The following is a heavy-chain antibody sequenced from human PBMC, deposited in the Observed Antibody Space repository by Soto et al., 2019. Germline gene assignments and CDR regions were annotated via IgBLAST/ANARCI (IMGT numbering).Heavy chain of an antibody. D-gene: IGHD1-26*01. CDR2: IYHSGTT. CDR1: GGSMTGGDYH. CDR3: ARAPFSGSSPFDY. J-gene: IGHJ4*01. V-gene: IGHV4-30-4*01. Sequence: SETLSLTCTVSGGSMTGGDYHWSWIRQPPGKGLEWIGYIYHSGTTDYNLSLRGRSTIAIDTSKNQFSLKLTSVTAADTAVYYCARAPFSGSSPFDYWGHGALVTVSS.